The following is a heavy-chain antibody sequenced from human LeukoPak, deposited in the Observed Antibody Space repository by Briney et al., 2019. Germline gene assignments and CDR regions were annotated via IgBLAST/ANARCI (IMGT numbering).Heavy chain of an antibody. D-gene: IGHD1-26*01. Sequence: ASVKGSLKGSGYTLSHYGISWVGQAPGQGLEGVGWVSAYNGNTNYAQKLQGRVTMTTDTSTSTAYMELRSLRSDDTAVYYCARGGVDSGSYFGYFDYWGQGTLVTVSS. CDR3: ARGGVDSGSYFGYFDY. CDR2: VSAYNGNT. CDR1: GYTLSHYG. J-gene: IGHJ4*02. V-gene: IGHV1-18*01.